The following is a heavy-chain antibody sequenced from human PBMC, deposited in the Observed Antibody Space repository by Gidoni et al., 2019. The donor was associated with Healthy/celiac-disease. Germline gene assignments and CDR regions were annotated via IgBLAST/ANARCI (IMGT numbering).Heavy chain of an antibody. CDR2: SIPILGIA. CDR3: ARGVRGSGGSCYPTRGDCYNDY. Sequence: QVQLVQSGAEVKKPGSSVKVSCKGSGGTFSSYAISRVPQAPGQGPEWMGRSIPILGIANYAQKFQGRVTITADKSTSTAYMELSSLRSEDTAVYYCARGVRGSGGSCYPTRGDCYNDYWGQGTLVTVSS. J-gene: IGHJ4*02. V-gene: IGHV1-69*04. CDR1: GGTFSSYA. D-gene: IGHD2-15*01.